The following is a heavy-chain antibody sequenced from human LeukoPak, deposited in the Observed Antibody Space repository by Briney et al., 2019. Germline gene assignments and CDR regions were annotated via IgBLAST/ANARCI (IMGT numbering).Heavy chain of an antibody. V-gene: IGHV1-2*06. D-gene: IGHD3-3*01. CDR1: GYTFTGYY. CDR3: ASSDEWFTTKTYDY. J-gene: IGHJ4*02. CDR2: INPNSGGT. Sequence: ASVKVSCKASGYTFTGYYMHWVRQAPGQGLEWMGRINPNSGGTNYAQKFQGRVTMTRDTSISTAYMELSRLRSDDTAMYYCASSDEWFTTKTYDYWGQGTLVTVSS.